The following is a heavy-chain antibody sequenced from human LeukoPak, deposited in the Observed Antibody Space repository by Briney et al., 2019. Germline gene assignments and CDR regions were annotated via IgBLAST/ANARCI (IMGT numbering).Heavy chain of an antibody. Sequence: GGSLRLSCAASGFTLKNYNMQWVRQAPGKGLEWVTFISFDGGDDNYADSVKGRFTISRDNSKNTLYLQMNSLRVEDTAEYYCVKDENWGLTSWGQGTLVTVSS. CDR1: GFTLKNYN. D-gene: IGHD7-27*01. CDR3: VKDENWGLTS. J-gene: IGHJ4*02. V-gene: IGHV3-30*02. CDR2: ISFDGGDD.